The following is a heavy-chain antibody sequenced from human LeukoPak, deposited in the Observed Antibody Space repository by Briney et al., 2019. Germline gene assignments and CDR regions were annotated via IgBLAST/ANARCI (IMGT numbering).Heavy chain of an antibody. CDR1: GFTFSNYW. Sequence: GGSLRLSCAASGFTFSNYWMTWVRQAPGKGLGWVANIKEDGSTKYHVDSVKGRFTISRANPKNSVYLQMSSLRVEDTAVYYCARIGYSSSSYDYWGQGTLVTVSS. J-gene: IGHJ4*02. V-gene: IGHV3-7*01. D-gene: IGHD6-6*01. CDR3: ARIGYSSSSYDY. CDR2: IKEDGSTK.